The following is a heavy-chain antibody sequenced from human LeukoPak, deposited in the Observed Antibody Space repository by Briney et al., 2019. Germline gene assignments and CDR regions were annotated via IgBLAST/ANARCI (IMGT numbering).Heavy chain of an antibody. CDR2: INHSGST. Sequence: GSLRLSCAASGFTFSSYSMNWVRQPPGKGLEWIGEINHSGSTNYNPSLKSRVTISVDTSKNQFSLKLSSVAAADTAVYYCARGSFSSSSWVRWFDPWGQGTLVTVSS. J-gene: IGHJ5*02. D-gene: IGHD6-6*01. CDR1: GFTFSSYS. CDR3: ARGSFSSSSWVRWFDP. V-gene: IGHV4-34*01.